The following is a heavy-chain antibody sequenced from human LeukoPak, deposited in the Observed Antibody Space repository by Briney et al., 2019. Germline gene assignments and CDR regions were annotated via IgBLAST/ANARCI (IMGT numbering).Heavy chain of an antibody. J-gene: IGHJ3*02. Sequence: SETLSLTCTVSSGSISTYYWSWIRQPPGKGLEWIGNIYYSGSTKYNPSLKSRVTILVDMSKNQFSLKLRSVTAADTAVYYCARDLRSWGTPKDGFDIWGQGTMVHGSS. CDR3: ARDLRSWGTPKDGFDI. CDR2: IYYSGST. CDR1: SGSISTYY. V-gene: IGHV4-59*01. D-gene: IGHD5/OR15-5a*01.